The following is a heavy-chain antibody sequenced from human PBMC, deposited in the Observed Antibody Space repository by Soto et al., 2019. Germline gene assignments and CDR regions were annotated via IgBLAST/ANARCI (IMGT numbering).Heavy chain of an antibody. V-gene: IGHV3-33*01. CDR1: GFTFSSYG. D-gene: IGHD3-10*01. CDR3: ARDHGFGELLSPENYYYYGMDV. CDR2: MCDDGRNK. J-gene: IGHJ6*02. Sequence: QVQLVESGGGVVQPGRSLRLSCAASGFTFSSYGMLWVRQAPGKGLEWVAVMCDDGRNKYYADSVKGRFTISRDNSKNTLYLQMNSLKAEDTAVYYCARDHGFGELLSPENYYYYGMDVWGQGTTVTVSS.